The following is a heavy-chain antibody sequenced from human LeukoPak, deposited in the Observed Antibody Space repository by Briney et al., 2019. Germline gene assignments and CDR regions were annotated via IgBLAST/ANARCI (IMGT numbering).Heavy chain of an antibody. V-gene: IGHV3-48*04. CDR3: ARDPNVITFGGVIVY. CDR2: ISSSSSTI. Sequence: GGSLRLSCAASGFTFSSYSMNWVRQAPGKGLEWVSYISSSSSTIYYADSVKGRFTISRDNAKNSLYLQMNSLRAEDTAVYYCARDPNVITFGGVIVYWGQGTLVTVSS. CDR1: GFTFSSYS. D-gene: IGHD3-16*02. J-gene: IGHJ4*02.